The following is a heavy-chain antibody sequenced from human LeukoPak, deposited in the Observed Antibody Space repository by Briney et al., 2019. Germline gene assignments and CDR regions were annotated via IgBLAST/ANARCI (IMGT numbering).Heavy chain of an antibody. Sequence: PETLSLTCAVYGGSFSGYYWSWIRQPPGKGLEWIGEINYSGSTNYNPSLKSRVTISVGTSKNQFSLKLSSVTAADTAVYYCARQPRDGVVTPIPLVAFDIWGQGTMVTVSS. CDR2: INYSGST. V-gene: IGHV4-34*01. CDR3: ARQPRDGVVTPIPLVAFDI. CDR1: GGSFSGYY. D-gene: IGHD4-23*01. J-gene: IGHJ3*02.